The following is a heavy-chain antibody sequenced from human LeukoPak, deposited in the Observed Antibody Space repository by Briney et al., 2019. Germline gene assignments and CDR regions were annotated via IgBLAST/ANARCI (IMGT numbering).Heavy chain of an antibody. D-gene: IGHD5-12*01. CDR3: ARLGDSGYEPLGFDY. Sequence: GGSLRLSCAASGFTFSSYSMNWVRQAPGKGLEWVSYISSSSSTIYYADSVKGRFTISRDNAKNSLYLQMNSLRAEDTAAYYCARLGDSGYEPLGFDYWGQGTLVTVSS. V-gene: IGHV3-48*04. CDR2: ISSSSSTI. CDR1: GFTFSSYS. J-gene: IGHJ4*02.